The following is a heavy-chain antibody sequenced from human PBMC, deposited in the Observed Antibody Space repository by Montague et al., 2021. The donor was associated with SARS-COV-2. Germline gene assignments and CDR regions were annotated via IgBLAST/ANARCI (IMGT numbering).Heavy chain of an antibody. Sequence: SETLSLTCTVSGGSITVSRYDWGWLRQPPGKGLEWIGSVHYTGTTSYNESLKGRLTISVDTPENQFSLRMTSVTASDTAVYYCARHRANAGSFDIWGHGTLVTVSP. CDR3: ARHRANAGSFDI. CDR2: VHYTGTT. V-gene: IGHV4-39*01. CDR1: GGSITVSRYD. D-gene: IGHD1-1*01. J-gene: IGHJ3*02.